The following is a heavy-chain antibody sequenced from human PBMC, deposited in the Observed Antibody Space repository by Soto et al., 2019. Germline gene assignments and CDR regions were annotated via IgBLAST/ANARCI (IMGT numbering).Heavy chain of an antibody. D-gene: IGHD3-10*01. CDR1: GGTFSSYA. V-gene: IGHV1-69*13. Sequence: ASVKVSCKASGGTFSSYAISWVRQAPGQGLEWMGGIIPIFGTANYAQKFQGRVTITADESTSTAYMELSSLRSEDTAVYYCARAWSDYYGSGSYQNYYYYYGMDVWGQGTTVTVSS. CDR2: IIPIFGTA. J-gene: IGHJ6*02. CDR3: ARAWSDYYGSGSYQNYYYYYGMDV.